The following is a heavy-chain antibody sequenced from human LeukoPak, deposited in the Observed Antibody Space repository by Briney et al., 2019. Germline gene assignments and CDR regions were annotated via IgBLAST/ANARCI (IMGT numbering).Heavy chain of an antibody. CDR1: GGTFSNSA. V-gene: IGHV1-69*13. J-gene: IGHJ4*02. D-gene: IGHD2-15*01. Sequence: GASVKVSCKASGGTFSNSAISWVRQAPGQGLEWMGGIIPIFGTTNYAQNFQGRVTITADESTSTAYMELSSLRFEDTAVYYCAREGVGAAKRGAFDYWGQGTLVTVSS. CDR2: IIPIFGTT. CDR3: AREGVGAAKRGAFDY.